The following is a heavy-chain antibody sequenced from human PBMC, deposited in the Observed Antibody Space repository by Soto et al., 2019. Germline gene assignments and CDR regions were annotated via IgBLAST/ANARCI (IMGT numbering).Heavy chain of an antibody. Sequence: ASVKVSCKASGYTFTSYGISWVRQAPGQGLEWMGWISAYNGNTNYAQKLQGRVTMTTDTSTSTAYMELRSLRSDDTAVYYCARRLERPSMVKWYYGMDVWGQGTTVTVSS. V-gene: IGHV1-18*01. CDR2: ISAYNGNT. D-gene: IGHD5-18*01. CDR3: ARRLERPSMVKWYYGMDV. J-gene: IGHJ6*02. CDR1: GYTFTSYG.